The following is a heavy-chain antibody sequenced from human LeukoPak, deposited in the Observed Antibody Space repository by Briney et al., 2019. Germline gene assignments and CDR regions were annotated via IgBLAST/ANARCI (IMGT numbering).Heavy chain of an antibody. CDR3: ARDPYSGSYGDSYYYYMDV. D-gene: IGHD1-26*01. CDR2: ISYDGSNK. V-gene: IGHV3-30*04. J-gene: IGHJ6*03. Sequence: GGSLRLSCAASGFTFSSYAMHWVRQAPGKGLEWVAVISYDGSNKYYADSVKGRFTISRDNAKNSLYLQMNSLRAEDTAIYYCARDPYSGSYGDSYYYYMDVWGKGTTVTISS. CDR1: GFTFSSYA.